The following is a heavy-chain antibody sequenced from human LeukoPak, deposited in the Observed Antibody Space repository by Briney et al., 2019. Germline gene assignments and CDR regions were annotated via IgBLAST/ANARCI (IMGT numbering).Heavy chain of an antibody. V-gene: IGHV3-69-1*01. J-gene: IGHJ4*02. CDR2: IVGSSST. CDR3: ARIGAGSSRDY. D-gene: IGHD6-13*01. Sequence: GGSLRLSCAASGFTVSSNYMSWVRQAPGKGLEWVSSIVGSSSTYYADSLKGRFTISRDNAKNSLYLQMNSLRAEDTAVYYCARIGAGSSRDYWGQGTLVTVSS. CDR1: GFTVSSNY.